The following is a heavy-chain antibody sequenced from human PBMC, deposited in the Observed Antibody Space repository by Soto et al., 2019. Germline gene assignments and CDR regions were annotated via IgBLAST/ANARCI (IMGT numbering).Heavy chain of an antibody. CDR3: ARDMGEWQQLAFDY. CDR2: IWYDGSNK. Sequence: QVQLVESGGGVVQPGRSLRLSCAACGFTFSSYGMHWVRQAPGKGLEWVAVIWYDGSNKYYADSVKGRFTISRDNSKNTLYLQMNSLRAEDTAVYYCARDMGEWQQLAFDYWGQGTLVTVSS. V-gene: IGHV3-33*01. D-gene: IGHD6-13*01. J-gene: IGHJ4*02. CDR1: GFTFSSYG.